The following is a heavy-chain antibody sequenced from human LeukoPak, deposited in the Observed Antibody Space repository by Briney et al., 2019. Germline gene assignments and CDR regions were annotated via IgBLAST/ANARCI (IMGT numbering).Heavy chain of an antibody. Sequence: ESGRTLVNPTQTLTLTCTLSGFSLSTSGMSVAWIRQPPGKALEWLAIIDWDDDKYYSTSLETRLTVSKDTSKNVVVLTMTNMGPADTGTYYCARKLDHFDYWGQGALVTVSS. CDR1: GFSLSTSGMS. CDR2: IDWDDDK. CDR3: ARKLDHFDY. V-gene: IGHV2-70*01. D-gene: IGHD3-3*02. J-gene: IGHJ4*02.